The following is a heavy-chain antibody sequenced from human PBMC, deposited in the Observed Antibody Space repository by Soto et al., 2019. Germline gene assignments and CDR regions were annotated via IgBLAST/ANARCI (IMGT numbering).Heavy chain of an antibody. CDR2: IKSKTDGGTT. CDR3: TTDLLDTAMVRPKRHQNYYYGMDV. CDR1: GFTFSNAW. V-gene: IGHV3-15*07. D-gene: IGHD5-18*01. Sequence: PGGSLRLSCAASGFTFSNAWMNWVRQAPGKGLEWVGRIKSKTDGGTTDYAAPVKGRFTISRDDSKNTLYLQMNSLKTEDTAVYYCTTDLLDTAMVRPKRHQNYYYGMDVWGQGTTVTVSS. J-gene: IGHJ6*02.